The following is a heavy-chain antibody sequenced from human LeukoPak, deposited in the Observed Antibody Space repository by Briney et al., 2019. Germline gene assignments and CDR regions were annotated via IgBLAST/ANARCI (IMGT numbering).Heavy chain of an antibody. J-gene: IGHJ2*01. CDR1: GYSITSGYY. V-gene: IGHV4-61*02. CDR3: ARYSRSWDGWYFDL. CDR2: IYTSGST. Sequence: SETLSLTCTVSGYSITSGYYWSWIRQPAGKGLEWIGRIYTSGSTNYNPSLKSRVTISVDTSKNQFSLKLSSVTAADTAVYYFARYSRSWDGWYFDLVARGSLVPVDS. D-gene: IGHD6-13*01.